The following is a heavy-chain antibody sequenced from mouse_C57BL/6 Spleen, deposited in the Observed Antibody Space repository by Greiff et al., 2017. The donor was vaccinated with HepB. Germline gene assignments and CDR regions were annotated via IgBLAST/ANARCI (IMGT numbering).Heavy chain of an antibody. CDR1: GFTFTDYY. J-gene: IGHJ4*01. V-gene: IGHV7-3*01. Sequence: EVKLMESGGGLVQPGGSLSLSCAASGFTFTDYYMSWVRQPPGKALEWLGFIRNKANGYTTEYSASVKGRFTISRDNSQSILYLQMNALRAEDSATYYCARSHDPSMDYWGQGTSVTVSS. CDR3: ARSHDPSMDY. CDR2: IRNKANGYTT. D-gene: IGHD2-3*01.